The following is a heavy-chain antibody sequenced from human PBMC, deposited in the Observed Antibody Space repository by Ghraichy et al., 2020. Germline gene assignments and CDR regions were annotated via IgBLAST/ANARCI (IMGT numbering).Heavy chain of an antibody. CDR3: ARGDRNYYDSSGYYIDY. V-gene: IGHV4-34*01. CDR2: INHSGST. J-gene: IGHJ4*02. Sequence: SETLSLTCAVYGGSFSGYYWSWIRQPPGKGLEWIGEINHSGSTNYNPSLKSRVTISVDTSKNQFSLKLSSVTAADTAVYYCARGDRNYYDSSGYYIDYWGQGTLVTVSS. D-gene: IGHD3-22*01. CDR1: GGSFSGYY.